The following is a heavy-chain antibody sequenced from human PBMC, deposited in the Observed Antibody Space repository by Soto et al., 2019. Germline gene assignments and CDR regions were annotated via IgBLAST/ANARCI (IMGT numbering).Heavy chain of an antibody. CDR2: ISAYNGNT. J-gene: IGHJ3*02. CDR3: ARDDIVVVPAAIGDDAFDI. Sequence: QVQLVQSGAEVKKPGASVKVSCKASGYTFTSYGISWVRQAPGQGLEWMGWISAYNGNTNYAQKLQGTVTMTTDTSTSTAYMELRSLKSDDTAVYYCARDDIVVVPAAIGDDAFDIWGQGTMVTVSS. D-gene: IGHD2-2*02. CDR1: GYTFTSYG. V-gene: IGHV1-18*01.